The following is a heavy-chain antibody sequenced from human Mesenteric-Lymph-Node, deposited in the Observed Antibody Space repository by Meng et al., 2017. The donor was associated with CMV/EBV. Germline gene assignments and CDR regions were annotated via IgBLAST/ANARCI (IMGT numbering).Heavy chain of an antibody. CDR2: IYSGGSTT. J-gene: IGHJ4*02. D-gene: IGHD3-3*01. Sequence: GESLKISCAASGFTFSTYAMTWVRQAPGKGLEWVSLIYSGGSTTYYADSVKGRFTISRDDSKNTLYLQMNSLRAEDTAIYYCAKDLNPLTLFALAVDYWGQGTLVTVSS. CDR1: GFTFSTYA. V-gene: IGHV3-23*03. CDR3: AKDLNPLTLFALAVDY.